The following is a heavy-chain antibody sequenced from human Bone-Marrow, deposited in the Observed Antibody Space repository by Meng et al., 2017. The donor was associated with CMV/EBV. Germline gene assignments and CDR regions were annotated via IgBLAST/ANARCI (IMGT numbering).Heavy chain of an antibody. Sequence: SETLSLTCAVSGGFISSSNWWSWVRQPPGKGLEWIGEIYHSGSTNYNPSLKSRVTISVDKSKNQFSLKLSSVTAADTAVYYCARPILVVPAATFLNWFDPWGQGTLVTVSS. D-gene: IGHD2-2*01. CDR3: ARPILVVPAATFLNWFDP. J-gene: IGHJ5*02. CDR1: GGFISSSNW. CDR2: IYHSGST. V-gene: IGHV4-4*02.